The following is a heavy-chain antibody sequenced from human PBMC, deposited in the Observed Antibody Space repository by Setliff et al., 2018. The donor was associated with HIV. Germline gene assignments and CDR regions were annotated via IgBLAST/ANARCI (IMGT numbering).Heavy chain of an antibody. CDR1: GGSISGDNYY. CDR2: IYTSGST. J-gene: IGHJ1*01. D-gene: IGHD1-1*01. Sequence: SETLSLTCKVSGGSISGDNYYWNWIRQPPGKGLEWIGHIYTSGSTNYNPSLRSRVTLSVKTSKNQFSLKLNSVTAADTAVYYCARDSNAPYIQHWGQGTLVTVSS. CDR3: ARDSNAPYIQH. V-gene: IGHV4-61*01.